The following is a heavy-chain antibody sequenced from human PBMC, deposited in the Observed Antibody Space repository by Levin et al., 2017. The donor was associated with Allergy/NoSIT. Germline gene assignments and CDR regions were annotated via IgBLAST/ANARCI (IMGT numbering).Heavy chain of an antibody. D-gene: IGHD2-15*01. V-gene: IGHV3-66*02. Sequence: ETLSLTCAASGFTVSSNYMSWVRQAPGKGLEWVSVIYSGGSTYYADSVKGRFTISRDNSKNTLYLQMNSLRAEDTAVYYCARVPAAVYYYYYMDVWGKGTTVTVSS. J-gene: IGHJ6*03. CDR1: GFTVSSNY. CDR3: ARVPAAVYYYYYMDV. CDR2: IYSGGST.